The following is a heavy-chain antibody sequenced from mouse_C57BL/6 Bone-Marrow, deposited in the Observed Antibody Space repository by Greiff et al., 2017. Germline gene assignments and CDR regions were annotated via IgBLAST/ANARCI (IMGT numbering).Heavy chain of an antibody. V-gene: IGHV1-81*01. J-gene: IGHJ4*01. CDR3: ARGYYYGSSLAMDD. Sequence: QVQLQQSGAELARPGASVKLSCKASGYTFTSYGISWVKQRTGQGLEWIGEIYPRSGNTYYNEKFKGKATLTADKSSSTAYMELRRLTSEDSAVYCCARGYYYGSSLAMDDWGQGTSVTVSS. D-gene: IGHD1-1*01. CDR2: IYPRSGNT. CDR1: GYTFTSYG.